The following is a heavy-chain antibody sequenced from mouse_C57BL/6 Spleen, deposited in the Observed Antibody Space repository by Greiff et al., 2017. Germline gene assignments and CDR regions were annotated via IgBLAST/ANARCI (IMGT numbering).Heavy chain of an antibody. V-gene: IGHV14-2*01. CDR1: GFNIKDYY. Sequence: VQLQQSGAELVKPGASVKLSCTASGFNIKDYYMHWVKQRTEQGLEWIGRIDPEDGETKYAPKFQGKATITADTSSNTAYLQLSSLTSEDTAVDYCARSFITTVVAPYYFDYWGQGTTLTVSS. J-gene: IGHJ2*01. CDR2: IDPEDGET. D-gene: IGHD1-1*01. CDR3: ARSFITTVVAPYYFDY.